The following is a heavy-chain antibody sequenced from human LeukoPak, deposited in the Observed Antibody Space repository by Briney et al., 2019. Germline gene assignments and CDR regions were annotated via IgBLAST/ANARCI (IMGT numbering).Heavy chain of an antibody. J-gene: IGHJ4*02. Sequence: PSETLSLTCAVYGGSFSGYYWSWIRQPPGKGLEWIGEINHSGSTNYNPSLKSRVTISVDTSKNQFSLKLRSVTAADTAVYYCARHGGGYGSGTYYNFDFWGQGALVTVSS. CDR1: GGSFSGYY. V-gene: IGHV4-34*01. CDR2: INHSGST. D-gene: IGHD3-10*01. CDR3: ARHGGGYGSGTYYNFDF.